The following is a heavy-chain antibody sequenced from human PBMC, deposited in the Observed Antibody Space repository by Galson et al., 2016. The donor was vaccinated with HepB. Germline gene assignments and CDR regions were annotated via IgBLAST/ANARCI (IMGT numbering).Heavy chain of an antibody. CDR2: ISVTSTYT. J-gene: IGHJ4*02. V-gene: IGHV3-11*06. CDR1: GFTFSDYY. CDR3: ARDRGSYGGGDCSHYYFDY. D-gene: IGHD2-21*02. Sequence: SLRLSCAASGFTFSDYYMSWIRQAPGKGLEWVSYISVTSTYTNYADSVKGRFTVSRDNAKNTLYLQMNTLRAEDTAIYYCARDRGSYGGGDCSHYYFDYWGQGTLVTVSS.